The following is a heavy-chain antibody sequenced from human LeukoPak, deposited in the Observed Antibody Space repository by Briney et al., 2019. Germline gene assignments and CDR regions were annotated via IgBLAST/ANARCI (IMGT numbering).Heavy chain of an antibody. CDR1: GFTFDDYA. D-gene: IGHD2-2*02. CDR3: AKASFPAAIIGWFDP. Sequence: GGSLRLSCAASGFTFDDYAMHWVRQGPGKGLEWVSGISWNSDSIGYADSMKGRFTISRDNARNSLYLQMNSLRDEDTALYYCAKASFPAAIIGWFDPWGQGTLVTVSS. CDR2: ISWNSDSI. V-gene: IGHV3-9*01. J-gene: IGHJ5*02.